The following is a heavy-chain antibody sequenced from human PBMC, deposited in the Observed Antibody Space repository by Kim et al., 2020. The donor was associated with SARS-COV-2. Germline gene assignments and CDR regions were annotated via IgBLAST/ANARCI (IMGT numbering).Heavy chain of an antibody. J-gene: IGHJ6*02. CDR2: INHSGST. D-gene: IGHD2-15*01. CDR1: GGSFSGYY. Sequence: SETLSLTCAVYGGSFSGYYWSWIRQPPGKGLEWIGEINHSGSTNYNPSLKSRVTISVDTSKNQFSLKLSSVTAADTAVYYCARRWYYYGMDVWGQGITVTVSS. CDR3: ARRWYYYGMDV. V-gene: IGHV4-34*01.